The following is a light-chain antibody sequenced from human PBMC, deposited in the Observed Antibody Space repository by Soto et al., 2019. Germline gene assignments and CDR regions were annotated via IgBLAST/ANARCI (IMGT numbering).Light chain of an antibody. CDR2: NNN. V-gene: IGLV1-44*01. CDR3: ASWDDSLTGLYV. J-gene: IGLJ1*01. Sequence: SVLTQPPSVSGTPGQRVTISCSGGSFNIGSGTVNWYQQLPGTAPKLLIYNNNQRPSGVPDRFSGSKSGTSGSLAISGLQSEDEADYYCASWDDSLTGLYVFGTGTKVTVL. CDR1: SFNIGSGT.